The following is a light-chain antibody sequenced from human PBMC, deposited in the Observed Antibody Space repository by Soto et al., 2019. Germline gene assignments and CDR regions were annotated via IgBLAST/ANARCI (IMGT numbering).Light chain of an antibody. J-gene: IGKJ4*01. V-gene: IGKV3-15*01. CDR2: GAS. Sequence: EIVLTQSPATLSVSPGETATLSCRASQSVTSNLAWYQQKPGQSPRLLIYGASTRATGIPARFSGSGSGTEFTLTISSLQSEDFAVYYCQHRQAFGGGTKVDNK. CDR1: QSVTSN. CDR3: QHRQA.